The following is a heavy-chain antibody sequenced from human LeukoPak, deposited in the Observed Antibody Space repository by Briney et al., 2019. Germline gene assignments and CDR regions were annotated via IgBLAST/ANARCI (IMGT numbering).Heavy chain of an antibody. V-gene: IGHV3-15*01. CDR1: GFTFSNAW. D-gene: IGHD2-2*01. Sequence: GGSLRLSCAASGFTFSNAWMSWVRQAPGKGLEWVGRIKSKTDGGTTDYAAPVKGRFTISRDDSKNTLYLQMNSLRAEDTAVYYCARAPKGFVPAAYRNAYYFDYWGQGTLVTVSS. J-gene: IGHJ4*02. CDR2: IKSKTDGGTT. CDR3: ARAPKGFVPAAYRNAYYFDY.